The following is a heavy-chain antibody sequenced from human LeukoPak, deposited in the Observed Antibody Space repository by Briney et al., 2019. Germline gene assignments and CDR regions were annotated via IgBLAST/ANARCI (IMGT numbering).Heavy chain of an antibody. Sequence: GASVKVSCKASGYTFTSYAMHWVRQAPGQRLEWMGWINAGNGNTKYSQKFQGRVTITRDTSASTAYMELSSLRSEDTAVYYCARDPYYDYVWGSYRPSHFDYWGQGTLVTVSS. D-gene: IGHD3-16*02. V-gene: IGHV1-3*01. CDR1: GYTFTSYA. CDR2: INAGNGNT. J-gene: IGHJ4*02. CDR3: ARDPYYDYVWGSYRPSHFDY.